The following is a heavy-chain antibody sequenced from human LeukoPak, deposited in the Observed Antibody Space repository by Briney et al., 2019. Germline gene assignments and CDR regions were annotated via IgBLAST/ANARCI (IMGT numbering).Heavy chain of an antibody. CDR1: GGSISSSSYY. D-gene: IGHD1-26*01. CDR2: IYYSGST. V-gene: IGHV4-39*01. J-gene: IGHJ4*02. Sequence: PSETLSLTCTVSGGSISSSSYYWGWIRQPPGKGLEWIGSIYYSGSTYYNPSLKSRVTISVDTSKNQFSLKLSSVTAADTAVYYCARPSGELRALDYWGQGTLVTVSS. CDR3: ARPSGELRALDY.